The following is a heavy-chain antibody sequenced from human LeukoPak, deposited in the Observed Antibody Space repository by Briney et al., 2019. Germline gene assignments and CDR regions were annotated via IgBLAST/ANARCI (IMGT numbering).Heavy chain of an antibody. V-gene: IGHV4-34*01. CDR1: GGSFSGYY. CDR3: ARVGSVAGSGVPFDI. D-gene: IGHD3-10*01. CDR2: INHSGST. Sequence: PSETLSLTCAVYGGSFSGYYWSWIRQPPGKGLEWIGEINHSGSTNYNPSLKSRVTISVDTSKNKFSLKLSSVTAADTAVYYCARVGSVAGSGVPFDIWGQGTMVTVSS. J-gene: IGHJ3*02.